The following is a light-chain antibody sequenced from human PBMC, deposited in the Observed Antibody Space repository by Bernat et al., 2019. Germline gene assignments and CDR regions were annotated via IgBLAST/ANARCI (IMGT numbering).Light chain of an antibody. V-gene: IGKV3-20*01. J-gene: IGKJ1*01. CDR2: GAS. CDR1: QSVSSY. Sequence: IVLTQSPGTLSLSPGERAALSCRASQSVSSYLAWYQQKPGQAPRLLIYGASSRATGIPDRFSGSGSGTDFTLTISRLEPEDFAVYYCQQDGSSPRTFGQGTKVDIK. CDR3: QQDGSSPRT.